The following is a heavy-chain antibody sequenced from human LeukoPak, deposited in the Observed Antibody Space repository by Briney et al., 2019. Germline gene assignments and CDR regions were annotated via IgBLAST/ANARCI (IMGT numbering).Heavy chain of an antibody. Sequence: GGSLSLSCAASGFTFSDYYMNWIRQAPGKGLEWVSYISTSGSSIYYADSVKGRFTISRDNAKSSLYLQVNSLRAEDTALYYCARSGDYGESFDSWGQGTLVTVSS. CDR1: GFTFSDYY. CDR2: ISTSGSSI. J-gene: IGHJ4*02. CDR3: ARSGDYGESFDS. V-gene: IGHV3-11*01. D-gene: IGHD4-17*01.